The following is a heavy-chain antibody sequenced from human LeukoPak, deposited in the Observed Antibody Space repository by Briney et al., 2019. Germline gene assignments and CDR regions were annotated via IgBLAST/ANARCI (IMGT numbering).Heavy chain of an antibody. D-gene: IGHD2-2*01. Sequence: GRSLRLSCAASGFTFSSYGMHWVRQAPGKGLEWVAVISYDGSNKYYADSVKGRFTISRDNSRNTLYLQMNSLRAEDTAVYHCAKEMTLGYCSSTSCPIDYWGQGTLVTVSS. CDR1: GFTFSSYG. J-gene: IGHJ4*02. CDR2: ISYDGSNK. CDR3: AKEMTLGYCSSTSCPIDY. V-gene: IGHV3-30*18.